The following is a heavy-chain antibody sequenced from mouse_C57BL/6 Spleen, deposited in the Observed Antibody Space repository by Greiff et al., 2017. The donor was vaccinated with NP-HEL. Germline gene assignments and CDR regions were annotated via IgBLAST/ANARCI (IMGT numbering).Heavy chain of an antibody. Sequence: EVKLVESGGGLVKPGGSLKLSCAASGFTFSSYAMSWVRQTPEKRLEWVATISDGGSYTYYPDNVKGRFSISRDNAKNNLYLQMSHLKSEDTAMYYCARGLLLRTYYFDYWGQGTTLTVSS. CDR1: GFTFSSYA. J-gene: IGHJ2*01. D-gene: IGHD1-1*01. CDR3: ARGLLLRTYYFDY. CDR2: ISDGGSYT. V-gene: IGHV5-4*03.